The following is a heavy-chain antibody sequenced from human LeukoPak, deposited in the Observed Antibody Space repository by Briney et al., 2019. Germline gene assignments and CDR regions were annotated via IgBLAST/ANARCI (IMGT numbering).Heavy chain of an antibody. CDR2: ISAYNGNT. CDR3: ARDRGSLAVADSRTSDF. V-gene: IGHV1-18*01. D-gene: IGHD6-19*01. Sequence: ASVKVSCKASGYTFTSYGVSWVRQAPGQGLEWMGWISAYNGNTNYAQKFHDRIILTTDTSTSTAYMELGSLRSDDTAVYYCARDRGSLAVADSRTSDFWGQGTLVTVSS. CDR1: GYTFTSYG. J-gene: IGHJ4*02.